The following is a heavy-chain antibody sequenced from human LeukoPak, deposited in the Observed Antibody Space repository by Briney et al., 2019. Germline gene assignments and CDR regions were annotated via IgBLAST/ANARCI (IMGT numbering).Heavy chain of an antibody. V-gene: IGHV4-61*02. Sequence: KTSETLSLTCTVSGGSISTGSYYWTWIRQPAGKGLEWIGRIYTSGSTNYNPSLKSRVTISVDTSKNQFSLKLTSVTAADTAVYYCARGGYSYVALYMDVWGKGTTVTASS. CDR2: IYTSGST. CDR3: ARGGYSYVALYMDV. D-gene: IGHD5-18*01. CDR1: GGSISTGSYY. J-gene: IGHJ6*03.